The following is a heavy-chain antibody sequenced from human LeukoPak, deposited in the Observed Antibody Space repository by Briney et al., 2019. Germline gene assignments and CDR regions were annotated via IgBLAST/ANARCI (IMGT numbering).Heavy chain of an antibody. V-gene: IGHV3-23*01. J-gene: IGHJ5*02. Sequence: PGGSVRLSCTASGFAFSNYAMSWVRQVAGKRLEWVSAISSGADTTGYADSVKARFTISRDNFKSTMSLQMNSLRVEDTAVYYCAKDPEQSYNGWSTSYDAWGPGTVVTVSS. CDR2: ISSGADTT. CDR3: AKDPEQSYNGWSTSYDA. CDR1: GFAFSNYA. D-gene: IGHD6-19*01.